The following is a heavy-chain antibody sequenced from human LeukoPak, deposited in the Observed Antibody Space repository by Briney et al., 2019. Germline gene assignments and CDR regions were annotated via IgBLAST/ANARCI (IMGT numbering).Heavy chain of an antibody. CDR2: IFHTGST. CDR1: GDSISSGTYS. J-gene: IGHJ5*02. D-gene: IGHD3-10*01. CDR3: ARELWFANAPGSWLDP. Sequence: SETLSLTCVVSGDSISSGTYSWSWIRQPPGKGLEWIGYIFHTGSTFYNPSPKSRVTISVDTSKNQFSLRLNSVTAADTAVYYCARELWFANAPGSWLDPWGQGTLVTVSS. V-gene: IGHV4-30-2*01.